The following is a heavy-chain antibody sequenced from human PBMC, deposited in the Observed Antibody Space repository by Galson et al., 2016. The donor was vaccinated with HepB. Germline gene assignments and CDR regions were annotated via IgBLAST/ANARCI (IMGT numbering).Heavy chain of an antibody. CDR1: GGTFSSYA. Sequence: SVKVSCKASGGTFSSYAISWVRQAPGQGLEWMGGIIPIFGTANYAQKFQGRVTITADESTSTSYMELSSLRSEDTAVYYCARSIYAFGGVIAADQYYSDYWGQGTLVTVSS. CDR2: IIPIFGTA. D-gene: IGHD3-16*02. V-gene: IGHV1-69*13. J-gene: IGHJ4*02. CDR3: ARSIYAFGGVIAADQYYSDY.